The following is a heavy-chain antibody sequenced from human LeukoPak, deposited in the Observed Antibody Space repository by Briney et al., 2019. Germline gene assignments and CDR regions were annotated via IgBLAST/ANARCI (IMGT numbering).Heavy chain of an antibody. CDR3: ARDYYDSSGSPSNPDY. Sequence: GGSLRLSCAASGFTFSSYWMSWVRQAPGKGLEWVANIKQDGSEKYFVDSVKGRFTISRDNAKNTLYLQMNSLRAEDTAVYYCARDYYDSSGSPSNPDYWGQGTLVTVPS. CDR2: IKQDGSEK. V-gene: IGHV3-7*01. CDR1: GFTFSSYW. D-gene: IGHD3-22*01. J-gene: IGHJ4*02.